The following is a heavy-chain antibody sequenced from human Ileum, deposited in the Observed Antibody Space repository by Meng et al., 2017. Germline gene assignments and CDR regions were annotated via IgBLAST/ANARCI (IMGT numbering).Heavy chain of an antibody. CDR3: ARRIRGGSYLG. CDR1: GDSFTDYY. CDR2: IHYSGST. J-gene: IGHJ4*02. D-gene: IGHD1-26*01. V-gene: IGHV4-34*01. Sequence: QLQLIQWGAGMLKHSQTLRPTCNVYGDSFTDYYWNWIRQPAGKGLEWIGEIHYSGSTNYNPSLESRVTISEDTSQKQFSLRLSSVTAADTAVYYCARRIRGGSYLGWGQGTLVTVSS.